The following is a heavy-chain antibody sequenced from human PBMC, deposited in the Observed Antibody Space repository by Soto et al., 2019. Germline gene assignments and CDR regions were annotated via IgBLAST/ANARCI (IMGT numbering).Heavy chain of an antibody. CDR2: IYYSGST. CDR1: GGSISSYY. CDR3: ARSRTTVTPSGFQH. Sequence: SETLSLTCTVSGGSISSYYWSRIRQPPGKGLEWIGYIYYSGSTNYNPSLKSRVTISVDTSKNQFSLKLSSVTAADTAVYYCARSRTTVTPSGFQHWGQGTLVTVSS. D-gene: IGHD4-17*01. J-gene: IGHJ1*01. V-gene: IGHV4-59*01.